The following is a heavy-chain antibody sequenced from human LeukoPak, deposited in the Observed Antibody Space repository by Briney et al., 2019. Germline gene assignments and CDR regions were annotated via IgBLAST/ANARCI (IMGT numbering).Heavy chain of an antibody. V-gene: IGHV1-18*01. J-gene: IGHJ2*01. Sequence: ASVKVSFKPSGYTLTRHGISWVRQAPGQGLEWMGWISAYNGNINYAQKLQGRVTMTTDTSTSTAYMELRSLRSDDTAVYYCARGRIGGGNSYWYFDLWGRGTLVTVCS. CDR3: ARGRIGGGNSYWYFDL. CDR1: GYTLTRHG. CDR2: ISAYNGNI. D-gene: IGHD4-23*01.